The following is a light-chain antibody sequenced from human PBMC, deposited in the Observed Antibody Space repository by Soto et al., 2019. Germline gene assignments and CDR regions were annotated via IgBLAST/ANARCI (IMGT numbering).Light chain of an antibody. CDR2: AAS. CDR3: QQYVAYPIT. CDR1: QSISSY. V-gene: IGKV1-39*01. J-gene: IGKJ5*01. Sequence: DIQMTQSPSSLSASVGDRVTITCRASQSISSYLNWYQQKPGKAPKLLIYAASSLQSGVPSRFSGSGSGTEYTLTLSRLQPEDSAIYYCQQYVAYPITFGQGTRLEIK.